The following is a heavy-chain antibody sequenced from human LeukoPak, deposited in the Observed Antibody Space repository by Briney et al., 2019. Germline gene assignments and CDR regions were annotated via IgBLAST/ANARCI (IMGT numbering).Heavy chain of an antibody. CDR2: ISANGGAT. CDR1: GFTFCNFA. V-gene: IGHV3-23*01. CDR3: AKLRATLGIGASDI. J-gene: IGHJ3*02. D-gene: IGHD7-27*01. Sequence: SGGSLRLSCAASGFTFCNFAMSWVRQAPGKGLECVSLISANGGATYYADSVKGRFTISRDNSKNTLYLQMNSLRAEDTAVYYCAKLRATLGIGASDIWGQGTMVTVSS.